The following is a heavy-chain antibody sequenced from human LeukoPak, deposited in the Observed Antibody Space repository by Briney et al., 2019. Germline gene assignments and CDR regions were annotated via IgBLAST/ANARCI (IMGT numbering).Heavy chain of an antibody. V-gene: IGHV3-66*01. J-gene: IGHJ4*02. CDR2: IYSGGST. D-gene: IGHD3-16*01. Sequence: AGSLRLSCVVSRFTVSSNYMSWVRQAPGKGLEWVSVIYSGGSTYYADSVKGRFTISRDNSKNTLYLQMNSLRAEDTAVYYCAREWGDYWGQGTLVTVSS. CDR3: AREWGDY. CDR1: RFTVSSNY.